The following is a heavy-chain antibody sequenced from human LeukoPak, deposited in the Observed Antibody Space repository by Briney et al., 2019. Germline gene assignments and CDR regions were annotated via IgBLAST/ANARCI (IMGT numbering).Heavy chain of an antibody. D-gene: IGHD3-16*02. Sequence: SETLSLTCAVYGXSFSGYYWSWIRQPPGKGLEWIGEINHSGSTNYNPSLKSRVTISVDTSKNQFSLKLSSVTAADTAVYYCARRGSPRSSYAFDIWGQGTMVTVSS. J-gene: IGHJ3*02. CDR3: ARRGSPRSSYAFDI. CDR1: GXSFSGYY. V-gene: IGHV4-34*01. CDR2: INHSGST.